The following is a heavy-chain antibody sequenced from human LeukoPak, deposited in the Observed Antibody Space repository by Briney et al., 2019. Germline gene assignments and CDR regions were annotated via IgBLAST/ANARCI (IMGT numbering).Heavy chain of an antibody. D-gene: IGHD3-22*01. J-gene: IGHJ5*02. V-gene: IGHV4-39*07. CDR2: IYYSGTT. CDR3: ARTDSSGYYYWFDP. CDR1: GGAISSSNYY. Sequence: SETLSLTCTVSGGAISSSNYYWGWIRQPPGKGLEWIGSIYYSGTTYYNPSLKSRVTISVDRSKNQFSLKLSSVTAADTAVYYCARTDSSGYYYWFDPWGQGTLVTVSS.